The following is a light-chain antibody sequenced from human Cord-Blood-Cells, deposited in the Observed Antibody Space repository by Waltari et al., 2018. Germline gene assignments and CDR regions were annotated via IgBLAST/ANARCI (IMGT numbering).Light chain of an antibody. J-gene: IGLJ3*02. CDR3: AAWDDSLNGWV. Sequence: QSVLTQPPSASGTPGQRVTISCSGSSSNIGSNTVNWYQQLPGTAPNLLIYSNKQRPSGVPDRCSGSKSGTSASLAISGLQSEDEADYYCAAWDDSLNGWVFGGGTKLTVL. V-gene: IGLV1-44*01. CDR1: SSNIGSNT. CDR2: SNK.